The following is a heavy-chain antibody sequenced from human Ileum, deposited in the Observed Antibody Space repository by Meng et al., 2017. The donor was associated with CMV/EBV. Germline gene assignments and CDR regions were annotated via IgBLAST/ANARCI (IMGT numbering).Heavy chain of an antibody. D-gene: IGHD6-13*01. CDR3: ARDLGGQPRAFDI. J-gene: IGHJ3*02. Sequence: GGSLRLSCAVSGFTFSSYAMTWVRQVPGKGLEWVAAISGSGGSTYYADSVKARFSISRDISKNTLYLQMNSLRAEDTAVYYCARDLGGQPRAFDIWGQGTMVTVSS. CDR2: ISGSGGST. CDR1: GFTFSSYA. V-gene: IGHV3-23*01.